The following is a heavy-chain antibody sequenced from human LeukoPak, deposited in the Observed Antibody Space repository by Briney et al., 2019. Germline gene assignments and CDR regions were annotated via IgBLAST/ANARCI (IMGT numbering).Heavy chain of an antibody. J-gene: IGHJ4*02. V-gene: IGHV3-15*07. CDR3: TTVFHDSSGYWHY. CDR2: IKSKTDGGTT. D-gene: IGHD3-22*01. Sequence: GGSLRLSCATSGFSFSDAWMNWVRQAPGKGLEWVGRIKSKTDGGTTDYAAPVKGRFTISRDDSKNTLYLQMNSLKTEDTAVYYCTTVFHDSSGYWHYWGQGTLVTVSS. CDR1: GFSFSDAW.